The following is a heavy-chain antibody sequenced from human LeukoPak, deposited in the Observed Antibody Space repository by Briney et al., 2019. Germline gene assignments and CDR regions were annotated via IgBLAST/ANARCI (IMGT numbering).Heavy chain of an antibody. CDR1: GFTVSSNY. Sequence: GGSLRLSCAASGFTVSSNYMSWVRQAPGKGLEWVSVIYSGGSTYYADSVKGRFTISRDNSKNTLYLQMNGLRAEDTAVYYCARVRYYDSSGYLSEYFQHWGQGTLVTVSS. D-gene: IGHD3-22*01. CDR2: IYSGGST. CDR3: ARVRYYDSSGYLSEYFQH. J-gene: IGHJ1*01. V-gene: IGHV3-66*01.